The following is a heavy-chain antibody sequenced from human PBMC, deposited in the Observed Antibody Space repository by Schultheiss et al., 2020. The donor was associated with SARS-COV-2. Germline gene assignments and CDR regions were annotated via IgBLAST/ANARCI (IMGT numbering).Heavy chain of an antibody. CDR2: IYHSGST. CDR1: GYSISSGYY. D-gene: IGHD1-26*01. Sequence: SETLSLTCAVSGYSISSGYYWGWIRQPPGKGLEWIGSIYHSGSTYYNPSLKSRVTISVDTSKNQFSLKLSSVTAADTAVYYCARRARIVGATANYYFDYWGQGTLVTVS. V-gene: IGHV4-38-2*01. CDR3: ARRARIVGATANYYFDY. J-gene: IGHJ4*02.